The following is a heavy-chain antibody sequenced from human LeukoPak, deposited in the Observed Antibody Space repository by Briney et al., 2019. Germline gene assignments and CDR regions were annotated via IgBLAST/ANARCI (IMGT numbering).Heavy chain of an antibody. CDR3: VRDVSRRIGMDV. J-gene: IGHJ6*02. CDR2: ISPVSSYT. CDR1: GFSCNSYT. V-gene: IGHV3-21*01. Sequence: PGGSLRLSCLASGFSCNSYTMNWVREALGKGLEWVSTISPVSSYTWYAESVKGRFTISRDNPKNSLYLQMDSLRAEDTAVYYCVRDVSRRIGMDVWGQGTTVTVSS. D-gene: IGHD2/OR15-2a*01.